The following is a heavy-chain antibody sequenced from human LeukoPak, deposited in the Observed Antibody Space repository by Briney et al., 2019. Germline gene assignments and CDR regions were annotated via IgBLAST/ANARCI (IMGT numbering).Heavy chain of an antibody. V-gene: IGHV4-31*03. Sequence: SQTLSLTCTVSGGSISSGGYYWSWIRQHPGKGLEWIGYIYYSGSTYYNPSLKSRVTISVDTSKNQFSLKLSSVTAADTAVYYCARDRGYSGNWGHDAFDIWGQGTMVTVSS. J-gene: IGHJ3*02. CDR1: GGSISSGGYY. CDR3: ARDRGYSGNWGHDAFDI. CDR2: IYYSGST. D-gene: IGHD4-23*01.